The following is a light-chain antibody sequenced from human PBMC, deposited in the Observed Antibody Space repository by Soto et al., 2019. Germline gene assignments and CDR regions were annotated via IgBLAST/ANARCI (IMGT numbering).Light chain of an antibody. Sequence: NQMSQSVSTVSAHIGDRGVRNCLSSESISSWLAWYQQKPGKAPKLLIYDVSSLESGVPSRFSGSESGTEFTLTITSLQPDDFATYYCQQYNSYPWTFGQGTKVDIK. J-gene: IGKJ1*01. CDR2: DVS. CDR1: ESISSW. V-gene: IGKV1-5*01. CDR3: QQYNSYPWT.